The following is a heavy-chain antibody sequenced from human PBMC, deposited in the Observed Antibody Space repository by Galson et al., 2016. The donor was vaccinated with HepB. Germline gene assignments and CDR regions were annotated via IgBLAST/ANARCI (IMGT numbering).Heavy chain of an antibody. D-gene: IGHD3-22*01. V-gene: IGHV4-34*01. Sequence: LSLTCAVYGGSFSGYYWSWIRQPPQKGLEWIGEINHSGITNYNPSLKSRVTISLDTSKNQFSLRLSSMTAADTAVYYCARGPYYDSSAYANWGQGILVTVSS. CDR2: INHSGIT. J-gene: IGHJ4*02. CDR3: ARGPYYDSSAYAN. CDR1: GGSFSGYY.